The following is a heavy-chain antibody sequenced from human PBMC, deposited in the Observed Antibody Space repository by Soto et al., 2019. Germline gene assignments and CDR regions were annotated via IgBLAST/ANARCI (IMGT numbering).Heavy chain of an antibody. CDR3: ARGGIAAAGREYYYYYYGMDV. CDR2: IIPIFGTA. Sequence: SVKVSCKASGGTFSSYAISWVRQAPGQGLERMGGIIPIFGTANYAQKFQGRVTITADESTSTAYMELSSLRSEDTAVYYCARGGIAAAGREYYYYYYGMDVWGQGTTVTVSS. V-gene: IGHV1-69*13. J-gene: IGHJ6*02. D-gene: IGHD6-13*01. CDR1: GGTFSSYA.